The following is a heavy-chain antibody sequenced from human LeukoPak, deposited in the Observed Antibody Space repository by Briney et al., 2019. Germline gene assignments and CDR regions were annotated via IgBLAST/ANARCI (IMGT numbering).Heavy chain of an antibody. CDR3: ARVRWGCSSTSCPPDY. Sequence: ASVKVSCKASGYTFTSYYMHWVRQAPGQGLEWMGIINPSGGSTSYAQKFQGRVTMTRDTSTSTVYMELSSLRSEDTAVYYCARVRWGCSSTSCPPDYWGQGTLVTVSS. D-gene: IGHD2-2*01. CDR2: INPSGGST. V-gene: IGHV1-46*01. CDR1: GYTFTSYY. J-gene: IGHJ4*02.